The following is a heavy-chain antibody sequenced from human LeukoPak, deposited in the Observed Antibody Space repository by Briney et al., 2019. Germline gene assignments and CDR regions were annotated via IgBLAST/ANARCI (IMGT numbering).Heavy chain of an antibody. J-gene: IGHJ2*01. V-gene: IGHV5-51*01. Sequence: GVPLKISCKASGYSFSNYWIGCVRRLPGKGLECMGIIYAGDSDTRYSPSFKGQVSISADKSVSTAYLQWSSLKASDTAMYYCARQPPGIPSRPYWYFDLWGRGTLVTVSS. CDR2: IYAGDSDT. D-gene: IGHD6-6*01. CDR3: ARQPPGIPSRPYWYFDL. CDR1: GYSFSNYW.